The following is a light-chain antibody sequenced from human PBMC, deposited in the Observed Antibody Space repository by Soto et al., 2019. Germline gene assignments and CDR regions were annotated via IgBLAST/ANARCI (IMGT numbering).Light chain of an antibody. Sequence: DIVMTQSPDSLAVSLGERATINCKSSQSVLYSSNNKNYLAWYQQKPGQPPKLLIYWTSTRESGVPDRFSGSGSGTDFTLTINSLQAEDVAVYYCQQYYSTPTFGQGTKVEI. J-gene: IGKJ1*01. CDR3: QQYYSTPT. CDR1: QSVLYSSNNKNY. V-gene: IGKV4-1*01. CDR2: WTS.